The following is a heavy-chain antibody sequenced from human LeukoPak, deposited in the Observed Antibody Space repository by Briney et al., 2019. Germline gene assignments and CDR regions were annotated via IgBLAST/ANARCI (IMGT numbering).Heavy chain of an antibody. J-gene: IGHJ5*02. CDR2: ISAHNGNT. D-gene: IGHD4-17*01. Sequence: ASVKVSCKASGYTFTGYYMHWVRQAPGQGLEWMGWISAHNGNTNYAQKLQGRVTMTTDTSTSTAYMELRSLRSDDTAVYYCARREGYGDYLNWFDPWGQGTLVTVSS. CDR1: GYTFTGYY. CDR3: ARREGYGDYLNWFDP. V-gene: IGHV1-18*04.